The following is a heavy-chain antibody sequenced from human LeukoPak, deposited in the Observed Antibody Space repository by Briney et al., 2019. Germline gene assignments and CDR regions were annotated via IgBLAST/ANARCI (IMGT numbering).Heavy chain of an antibody. D-gene: IGHD3-22*01. Sequence: ASVKVSCKASGYTFTSYAMHWVRQAPGQRLEWMGWINAGNGNTKYSQEFQGRVTITRDTSASTAYMELSSLRSEDTAVYYCARQSYYYDGSGYKGLYYYYYMDVWGKGTTVTISS. J-gene: IGHJ6*03. V-gene: IGHV1-3*03. CDR2: INAGNGNT. CDR1: GYTFTSYA. CDR3: ARQSYYYDGSGYKGLYYYYYMDV.